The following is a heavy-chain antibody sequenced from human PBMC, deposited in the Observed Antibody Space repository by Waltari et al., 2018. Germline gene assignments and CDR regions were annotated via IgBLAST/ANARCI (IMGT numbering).Heavy chain of an antibody. CDR2: IIPIVGTA. Sequence: VQLVQSGAEVTKPGSSVKVSCKASGGTFSSYALSWVRQAPGQGHEWMGRIIPIVGTANYAQKYQGRVTITADESTSTAYMELSSLRSEDTAVYYCARGHSSSRDIDYWGQGTLVTVSS. J-gene: IGHJ4*02. V-gene: IGHV1-69*11. CDR1: GGTFSSYA. D-gene: IGHD6-6*01. CDR3: ARGHSSSRDIDY.